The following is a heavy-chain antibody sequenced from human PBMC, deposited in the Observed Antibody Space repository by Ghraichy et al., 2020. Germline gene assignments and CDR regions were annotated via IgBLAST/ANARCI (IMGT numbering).Heavy chain of an antibody. D-gene: IGHD4-17*01. CDR2: IYYSGST. Sequence: SETLSLTCTVSGGSISSYYWSWIRQPPGKGLEWIGYIYYSGSTNYNPSLKSRVTISVDTSKNQFSLKLSSVTAADTAVYYCARMNGDYLLDYWGQGTLVTVSS. CDR1: GGSISSYY. CDR3: ARMNGDYLLDY. V-gene: IGHV4-59*08. J-gene: IGHJ4*02.